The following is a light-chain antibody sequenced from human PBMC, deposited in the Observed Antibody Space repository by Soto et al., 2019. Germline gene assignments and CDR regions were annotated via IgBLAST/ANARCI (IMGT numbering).Light chain of an antibody. CDR3: SSYRSSSTYV. Sequence: QSALTQPASVSGSPGQSITISCTGTSSDIGSYNSVSWHQQHPGQAPKLMIYDVTSRASGIPDRFSASKSGNTASLTISGLQAGYEADYYCSSYRSSSTYVFGTGTKLTVL. V-gene: IGLV2-14*03. CDR2: DVT. J-gene: IGLJ1*01. CDR1: SSDIGSYNS.